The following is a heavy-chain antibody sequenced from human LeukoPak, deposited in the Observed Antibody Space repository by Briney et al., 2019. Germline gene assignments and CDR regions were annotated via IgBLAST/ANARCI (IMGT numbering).Heavy chain of an antibody. CDR3: ARVFVAVPAAIPTVTGPYYYYYMDV. CDR1: GGSISSYY. J-gene: IGHJ6*03. D-gene: IGHD2-2*02. CDR2: IYYSGST. Sequence: PSETLSLTCTVSGGSISSYYWSWIRQPPGRGLEWIGYIYYSGSTNYNPSLKSRVTISVDTSMNQFSLKLSSVTAADTAVYYCARVFVAVPAAIPTVTGPYYYYYMDVWGKGTTVTVSS. V-gene: IGHV4-59*01.